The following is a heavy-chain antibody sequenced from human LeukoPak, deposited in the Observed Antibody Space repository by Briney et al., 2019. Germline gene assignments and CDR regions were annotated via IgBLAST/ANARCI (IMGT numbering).Heavy chain of an antibody. CDR2: ISSSSSTI. CDR1: GFTFSSYS. CDR3: ARGRGYSYGYVGNFDY. J-gene: IGHJ4*02. V-gene: IGHV3-48*01. Sequence: GGSLRLSCAASGFTFSSYSMNWVRQAPGKGLEWVSYISSSSSTIYYADSVKGRFTISRDNAKNSLYLQMNSLRAEDTAAYYCARGRGYSYGYVGNFDYWGQGTLVTVSS. D-gene: IGHD5-18*01.